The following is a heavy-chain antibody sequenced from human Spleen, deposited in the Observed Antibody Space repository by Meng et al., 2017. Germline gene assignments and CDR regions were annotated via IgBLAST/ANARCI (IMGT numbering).Heavy chain of an antibody. Sequence: QLQLQESGPGLVKPSETLSLTCTVSVGSISSSSYYWGWIRQPPGKGLEWIGSIYYSGSTYYNPSLKSRVTISVDTSKNQFSLKLSSVTAADTAVYYCAHTREDIVVVPAAIFYFDYWGQGTLVTVSS. V-gene: IGHV4-39*01. CDR2: IYYSGST. J-gene: IGHJ4*02. CDR3: AHTREDIVVVPAAIFYFDY. CDR1: VGSISSSSYY. D-gene: IGHD2-2*01.